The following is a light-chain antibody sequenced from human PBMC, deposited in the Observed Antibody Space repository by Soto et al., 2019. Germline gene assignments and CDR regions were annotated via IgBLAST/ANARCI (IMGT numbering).Light chain of an antibody. V-gene: IGKV1-27*01. CDR2: AAS. CDR3: QKYNSAPLT. J-gene: IGKJ4*01. Sequence: DIQMTQSPSSLSASVGDRVTITCRASQSVITYLSWYQQKPGKAPNLLIYAASTLQSGVPSRFSGSGSGTDFTLTISSLQPEDVATYYCQKYNSAPLTFGGGTKV. CDR1: QSVITY.